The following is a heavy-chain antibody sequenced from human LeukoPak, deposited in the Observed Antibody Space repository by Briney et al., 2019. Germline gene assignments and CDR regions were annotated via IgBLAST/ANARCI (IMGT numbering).Heavy chain of an antibody. CDR1: GYTFTGYY. CDR3: ARESPTYGFWSGYPDY. J-gene: IGHJ4*02. D-gene: IGHD3-3*01. Sequence: ASVKVSCKASGYTFTGYYMHWVRQAPGQGLEWMGWINPNSGGTKYAQKFQGRVTMTRDTSISTAYMELSRVRSDDTAVYYCARESPTYGFWSGYPDYRGQGTLVTVSS. CDR2: INPNSGGT. V-gene: IGHV1-2*02.